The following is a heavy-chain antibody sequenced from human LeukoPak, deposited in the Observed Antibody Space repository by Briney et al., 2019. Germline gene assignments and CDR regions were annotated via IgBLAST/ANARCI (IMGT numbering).Heavy chain of an antibody. Sequence: PGGSLRLSCAASGFAFSSFAMNWVRQAPGKGLQWVLGISGDATTTYYPDSLTGRFTISRDNSRNTLYLQMNSLRADDTAVYYCAKGVYGDHPHYSDYWGQGTLVIVSS. J-gene: IGHJ4*02. CDR3: AKGVYGDHPHYSDY. CDR2: ISGDATTT. D-gene: IGHD4-17*01. CDR1: GFAFSSFA. V-gene: IGHV3-23*01.